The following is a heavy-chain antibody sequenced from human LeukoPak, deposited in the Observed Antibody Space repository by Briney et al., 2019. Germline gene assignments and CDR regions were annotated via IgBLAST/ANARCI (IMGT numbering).Heavy chain of an antibody. CDR3: ARDLFGDSGV. V-gene: IGHV4-59*12. D-gene: IGHD2-21*01. J-gene: IGHJ4*02. Sequence: SETLSLTCTVSGVSISNYWRSWIRQPPGKGLEWIGYVFGSGGTNYTPSLKGRVTISVDTSKKQFSLRLSSLTAADTAVYYCARDLFGDSGVWGQGTLVTVSS. CDR1: GVSISNYW. CDR2: VFGSGGT.